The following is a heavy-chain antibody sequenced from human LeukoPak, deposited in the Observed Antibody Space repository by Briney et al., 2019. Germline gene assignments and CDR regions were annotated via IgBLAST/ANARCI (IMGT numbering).Heavy chain of an antibody. CDR2: TYYRSKWYS. J-gene: IGHJ2*01. CDR1: GDSVSSKSAS. V-gene: IGHV6-1*01. Sequence: SQTLSLTCAISGDSVSSKSASWNWIRQSPSRGLEWLGRTYYRSKWYSESAVSVKSRITINPDTSKNQFSLQLNSVTPGDTAVYYCARAQGYLDLWGRGTLVTVS. CDR3: ARAQGYLDL.